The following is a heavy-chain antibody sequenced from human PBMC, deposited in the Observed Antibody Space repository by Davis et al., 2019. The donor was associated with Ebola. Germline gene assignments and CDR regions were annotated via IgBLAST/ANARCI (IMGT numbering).Heavy chain of an antibody. CDR1: GYTFTSYG. CDR3: ARGRGYSSSWSFYYYGMDV. V-gene: IGHV1-18*01. J-gene: IGHJ6*02. D-gene: IGHD6-13*01. Sequence: AASVTVSCKASGYTFTSYGISWVRQAPGQGLEWMGWISAYNGNTNYAQKLQGRVTITRDTSASTAYMELSSLRSEDTAVYYCARGRGYSSSWSFYYYGMDVWGQGTTVTVSS. CDR2: ISAYNGNT.